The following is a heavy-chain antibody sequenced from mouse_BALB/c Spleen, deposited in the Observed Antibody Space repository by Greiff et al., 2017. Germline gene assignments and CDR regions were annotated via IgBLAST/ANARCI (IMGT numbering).Heavy chain of an antibody. J-gene: IGHJ4*01. CDR3: AREDRYGAMDY. CDR2: ISYDGSN. V-gene: IGHV3-6*02. Sequence: ESGPGLVKPSQSLSLTCSVTGYSITSGYYWNWIRQFPGNKLEWMGYISYDGSNNYNPSLKNRISITRDTSKNQFFLKLNSVTTEDTATYYCAREDRYGAMDYWGQGTSVTVSS. CDR1: GYSITSGYY. D-gene: IGHD2-14*01.